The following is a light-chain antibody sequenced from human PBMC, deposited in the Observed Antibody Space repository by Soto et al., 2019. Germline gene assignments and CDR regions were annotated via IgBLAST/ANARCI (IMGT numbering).Light chain of an antibody. CDR3: CSYAGSYTGV. Sequence: QSVLTQPRSVSGSPGQSVTISCTGTSSDVGAYNYVSWYQHHPGKAPKFMIYDVSKRPSGVPDRFSGSKCGNTASLTISGLQAEDEADYYCCSYAGSYTGVFGTGTKLTVL. V-gene: IGLV2-11*01. J-gene: IGLJ1*01. CDR1: SSDVGAYNY. CDR2: DVS.